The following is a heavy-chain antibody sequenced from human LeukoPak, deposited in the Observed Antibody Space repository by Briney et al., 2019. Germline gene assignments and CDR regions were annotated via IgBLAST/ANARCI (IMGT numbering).Heavy chain of an antibody. D-gene: IGHD2-2*01. Sequence: GSSVKVSCKASGGTFSSYAISWVRQAPGQGLEWMGGIIPIFGTANYAQKFQGRVTITADESTSTAYMELSSLRSEYTAVYYCASGCSSTSCHAPYYYYGMDVWAKGPRSPSPQ. J-gene: IGHJ6*04. CDR3: ASGCSSTSCHAPYYYYGMDV. V-gene: IGHV1-69*01. CDR2: IIPIFGTA. CDR1: GGTFSSYA.